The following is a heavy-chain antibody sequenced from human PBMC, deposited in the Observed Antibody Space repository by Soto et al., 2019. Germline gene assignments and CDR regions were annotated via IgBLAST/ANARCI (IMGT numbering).Heavy chain of an antibody. CDR1: GYTFTRYT. V-gene: IGHV1-3*01. J-gene: IGHJ6*02. Sequence: GASVKVSCKASGYTFTRYTMNWVRQAPGQRLERMGWINAGNGNTKYSQKLQGRVTITRDTSASTAYMELSSLRSEDTAVYYYASDSFLRCLSPTLRHVYYHYRMDVWSQGTTVIVSS. CDR3: ASDSFLRCLSPTLRHVYYHYRMDV. D-gene: IGHD2-15*01. CDR2: INAGNGNT.